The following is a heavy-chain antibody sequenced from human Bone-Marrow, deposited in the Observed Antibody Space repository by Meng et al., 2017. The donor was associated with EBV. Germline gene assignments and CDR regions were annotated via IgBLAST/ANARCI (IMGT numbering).Heavy chain of an antibody. J-gene: IGHJ4*02. D-gene: IGHD1-1*01. Sequence: VQRQESGPGLVTPSETLSLTCGGAGGSVSSGDYYWNWLRQPPGKGLEWVGSIFYSGSTNYNPSLKSRVSIALNASENQFSLQLSSVTAADSAVYYCARHGNWNGRAFDFWGQGTLVTVAS. CDR1: GGSVSSGDYY. CDR3: ARHGNWNGRAFDF. CDR2: IFYSGST. V-gene: IGHV4-61*08.